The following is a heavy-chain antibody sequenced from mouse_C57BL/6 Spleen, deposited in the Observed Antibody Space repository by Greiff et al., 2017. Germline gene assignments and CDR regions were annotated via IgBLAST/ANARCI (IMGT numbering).Heavy chain of an antibody. V-gene: IGHV1-82*01. Sequence: QVQLKESGPELVKPGASVKISCKASGYAFSSSWMNWVKQRPGKGLEWIGRIYPGDGDTNYNGKFKGKATLTADKSSSTAYMQLSSLTSEDSAVYCCARKVVTTTYWDFDVWGTGTTVTVYS. D-gene: IGHD2-2*01. CDR1: GYAFSSSW. J-gene: IGHJ1*03. CDR3: ARKVVTTTYWDFDV. CDR2: IYPGDGDT.